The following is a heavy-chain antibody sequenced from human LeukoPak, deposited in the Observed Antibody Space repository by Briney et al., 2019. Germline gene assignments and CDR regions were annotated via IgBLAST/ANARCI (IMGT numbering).Heavy chain of an antibody. Sequence: GRSLRLSCAASGFTFSSYGMHWVRQAPGRGLEWVAVISYDGSNKYYADSVKGRFTISRDNSKNTLYLQMNSLRAEDTAVYYCAKDHSSSRTGLYYYYYGMDVWGQGTTVTVSS. V-gene: IGHV3-30*18. J-gene: IGHJ6*02. CDR3: AKDHSSSRTGLYYYYYGMDV. CDR2: ISYDGSNK. CDR1: GFTFSSYG. D-gene: IGHD6-13*01.